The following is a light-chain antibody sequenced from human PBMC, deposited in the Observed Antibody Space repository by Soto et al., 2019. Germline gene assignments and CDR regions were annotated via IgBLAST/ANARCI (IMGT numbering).Light chain of an antibody. Sequence: EIVLTQSPGTLSLSPGERATLSCRASQSISNSYLAWYQQKPGQAPRLLIYGASGRATGIPDRFSGSGSGTDCTLTISRLEPEDFALYYCQQYGSSPPDFGQGTRLEIK. CDR2: GAS. CDR1: QSISNSY. J-gene: IGKJ5*01. V-gene: IGKV3-20*01. CDR3: QQYGSSPPD.